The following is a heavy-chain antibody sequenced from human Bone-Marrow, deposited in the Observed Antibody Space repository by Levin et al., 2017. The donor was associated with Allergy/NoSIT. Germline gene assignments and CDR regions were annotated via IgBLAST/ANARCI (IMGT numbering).Heavy chain of an antibody. CDR3: ASRTRRIRGFDP. D-gene: IGHD3-3*02. V-gene: IGHV4-39*01. CDR1: GGSISNGNFY. J-gene: IGHJ5*02. CDR2: IFYTGSA. Sequence: SETLSLTCSVSGGSISNGNFYWGWIRQPPGKELEWIGSIFYTGSAYYNPSLESRVTIKVDTFKNEFSLKLVSVTAADTAVYFCASRTRRIRGFDPWGRGALVTVSS.